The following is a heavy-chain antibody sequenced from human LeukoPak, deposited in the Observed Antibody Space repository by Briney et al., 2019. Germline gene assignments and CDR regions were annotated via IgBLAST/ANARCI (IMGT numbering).Heavy chain of an antibody. CDR2: ISSSSSTI. CDR1: GFSFSSYA. D-gene: IGHD3-22*01. Sequence: GGSLRLSCAASGFSFSSYAMNWVRQAPGKGLEWVSYISSSSSTIYYADSVKGRFTISRENAKNSHYLQMTSLRAEDTAVYYCARSSGSYRPFDSWGQGTLVTVSS. J-gene: IGHJ4*02. CDR3: ARSSGSYRPFDS. V-gene: IGHV3-48*04.